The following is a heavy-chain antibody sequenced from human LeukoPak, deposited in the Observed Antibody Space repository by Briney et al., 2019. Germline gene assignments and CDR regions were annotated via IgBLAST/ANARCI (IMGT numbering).Heavy chain of an antibody. V-gene: IGHV3-48*04. Sequence: GGSLRLSCAPSGFTFSSYSMNWVRQAPGKGLEWVSYISSSSSTIYYADSVKGRFTISRDNAQQSLYLQMDTLTAEDTAVYYCVTSWVRQPRDVWGQGILVTVSS. D-gene: IGHD3-10*01. CDR3: VTSWVRQPRDV. J-gene: IGHJ4*02. CDR1: GFTFSSYS. CDR2: ISSSSSTI.